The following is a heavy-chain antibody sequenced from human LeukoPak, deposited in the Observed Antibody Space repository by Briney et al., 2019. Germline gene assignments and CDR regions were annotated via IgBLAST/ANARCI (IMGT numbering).Heavy chain of an antibody. Sequence: PSETLSLTCTVSGGSISSGDYYWGWIRQPPGKGLEWIGYIYYSGSTYYHPSLKSRVTISVDTSKNQFSLKLSSVTAADTAVYYCARERVALRVYYYGMDVWGQGTTVTVSS. V-gene: IGHV4-30-4*01. J-gene: IGHJ6*02. CDR3: ARERVALRVYYYGMDV. CDR1: GGSISSGDYY. D-gene: IGHD2-15*01. CDR2: IYYSGST.